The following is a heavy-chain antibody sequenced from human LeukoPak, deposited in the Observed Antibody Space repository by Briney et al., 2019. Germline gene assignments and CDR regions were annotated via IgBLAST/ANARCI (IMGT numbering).Heavy chain of an antibody. J-gene: IGHJ5*02. V-gene: IGHV3-66*01. D-gene: IGHD3-16*02. CDR3: VREEYAYVSGTYRYWFDP. Sequence: PGGSLRLSCAASGFTVSSNYMSWVRQAPGKGLEWVSVIYSGGSTYYADSVKGRFTISRDNSANTLSLQMNSLRVADTAIYYCVREEYAYVSGTYRYWFDPWGQGTLVTVSS. CDR1: GFTVSSNY. CDR2: IYSGGST.